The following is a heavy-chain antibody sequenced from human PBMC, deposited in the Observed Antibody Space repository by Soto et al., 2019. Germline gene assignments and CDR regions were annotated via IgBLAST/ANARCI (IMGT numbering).Heavy chain of an antibody. Sequence: NPSETLSLTCTVSGGSISGGGYYWSWIRQHPGKGLEWIGYIYYSGSTYYNPSLKSRVTISVDTSKKQFSLKLSSVTAADTAVYYCARDSQQLVRGYYYYGMDVWGQGTTVTVSS. CDR1: GGSISGGGYY. D-gene: IGHD6-13*01. CDR2: IYYSGST. V-gene: IGHV4-31*03. J-gene: IGHJ6*02. CDR3: ARDSQQLVRGYYYYGMDV.